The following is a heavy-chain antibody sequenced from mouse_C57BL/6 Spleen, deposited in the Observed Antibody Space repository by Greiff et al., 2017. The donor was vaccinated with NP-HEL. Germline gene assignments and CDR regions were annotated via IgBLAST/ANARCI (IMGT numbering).Heavy chain of an antibody. J-gene: IGHJ1*03. CDR2: IWSGGST. CDR3: AIWLEDWYFDV. Sequence: QVQLQQSGPGLVQPSQSLSITCTVSGFSLTSYGVHWVRQSPGKGLEWLGVIWSGGSTDYNAAFISRLSISKDNSKSQVFFKMNSLQADDTAIYYCAIWLEDWYFDVWGTGTTVTVSS. V-gene: IGHV2-2*01. D-gene: IGHD1-1*02. CDR1: GFSLTSYG.